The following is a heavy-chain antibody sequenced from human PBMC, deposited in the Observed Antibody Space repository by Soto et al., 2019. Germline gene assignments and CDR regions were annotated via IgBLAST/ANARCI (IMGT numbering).Heavy chain of an antibody. J-gene: IGHJ4*02. CDR3: ARANSGDDDEFDY. D-gene: IGHD5-12*01. CDR1: GYAFTGYY. V-gene: IGHV1-2*02. Sequence: GASVKVSCKGSGYAFTGYYIHWVRQAPGQGLEWMGWINPKSGGTNYALKFQDRVTMTRDTSITSGYMELSSLRSDDTAIYYCARANSGDDDEFDYWGQGTPVTVSS. CDR2: INPKSGGT.